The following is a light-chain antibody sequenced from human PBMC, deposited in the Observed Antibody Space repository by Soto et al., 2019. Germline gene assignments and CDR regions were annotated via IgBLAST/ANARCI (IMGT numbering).Light chain of an antibody. J-gene: IGLJ2*01. V-gene: IGLV1-40*01. CDR1: SSNIGAGYD. Sequence: QSVLTQPPSVSGAPGQRVTISCTGSSSNIGAGYDVHWYQQLPGTAPKLLIYGNSNRPSGVPDRFSGSKSGTSASRAITGLQAEDEADYYCQSYDSSLSGYVVFGGGTKPTVL. CDR3: QSYDSSLSGYVV. CDR2: GNS.